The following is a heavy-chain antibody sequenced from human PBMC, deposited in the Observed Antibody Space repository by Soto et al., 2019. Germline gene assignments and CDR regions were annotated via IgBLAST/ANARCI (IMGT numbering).Heavy chain of an antibody. J-gene: IGHJ3*02. V-gene: IGHV3-30*18. CDR2: ISDDGSNK. CDR1: GFTFRTSG. CDR3: AKGGGYSFGTNDAFDI. D-gene: IGHD5-18*01. Sequence: QVQLVESGGGVVQPGRSLRLSCAASGFTFRTSGMHWVRQAPGKGLEWVAVISDDGSNKYNIASVEGRFTISRDNSKNTLYLQMNSLRTEDTAVYYCAKGGGYSFGTNDAFDIRGQGTMVTVSS.